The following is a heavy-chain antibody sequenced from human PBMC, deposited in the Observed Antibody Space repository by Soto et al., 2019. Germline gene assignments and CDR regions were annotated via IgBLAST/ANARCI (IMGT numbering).Heavy chain of an antibody. D-gene: IGHD2-21*02. Sequence: RGSLRLSGAGSGCTFSSYAMSWVRQATGKGLEWVSAISGSGGSTYYADSVKGRFTISRDNSKNTLYLQMNSLRAEDTAVYYCAKDSPAYCGGDCFGAFDIWGQGTMVTVSS. V-gene: IGHV3-23*01. CDR2: ISGSGGST. CDR1: GCTFSSYA. J-gene: IGHJ3*02. CDR3: AKDSPAYCGGDCFGAFDI.